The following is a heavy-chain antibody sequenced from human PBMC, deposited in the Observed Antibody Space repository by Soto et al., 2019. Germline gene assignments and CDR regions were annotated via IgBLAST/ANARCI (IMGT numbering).Heavy chain of an antibody. CDR3: ARAPESHDAFDI. Sequence: PGGSLRLSCAGSGFTFSDYYMSWIRKAPGKGLEWVSYISSSGSTIYYADSVKGRFTISRDNAKNSLYLQMNSLRAEDTAVYYCARAPESHDAFDIWGQGTMVTVSS. CDR1: GFTFSDYY. CDR2: ISSSGSTI. V-gene: IGHV3-11*01. J-gene: IGHJ3*02.